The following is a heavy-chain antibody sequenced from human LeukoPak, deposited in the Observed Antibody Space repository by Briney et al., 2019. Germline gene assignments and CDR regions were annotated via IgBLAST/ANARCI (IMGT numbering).Heavy chain of an antibody. CDR2: TSFDVRYK. CDR1: GFTFSSYG. J-gene: IGHJ4*02. Sequence: GGSLRLSCAASGFTFSSYGMHWVRQAPGKGREGVAMTSFDVRYKNYADSVKGRFTISRDNSKNRLYLQMNSLRAGDTAVYYCAKEFSGYLASFEYWGQGTQVTVSS. CDR3: AKEFSGYLASFEY. D-gene: IGHD3-22*01. V-gene: IGHV3-30*18.